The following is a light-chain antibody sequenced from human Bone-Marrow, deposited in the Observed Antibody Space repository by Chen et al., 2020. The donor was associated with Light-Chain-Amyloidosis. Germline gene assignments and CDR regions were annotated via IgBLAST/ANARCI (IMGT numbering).Light chain of an antibody. CDR3: QTYDTTLSAPV. V-gene: IGLV1-40*01. CDR1: SANIGTGYD. Sequence: QSVLTQPPSVSGAPGQRVTISCAGSSANIGTGYDVHWYQQPPGSAPKVVIYSNSTRPSGVPDRFSGSKSGTSASLVSTGLQAEDEADYYCQTYDTTLSAPVFGGGTRLTVL. CDR2: SNS. J-gene: IGLJ2*01.